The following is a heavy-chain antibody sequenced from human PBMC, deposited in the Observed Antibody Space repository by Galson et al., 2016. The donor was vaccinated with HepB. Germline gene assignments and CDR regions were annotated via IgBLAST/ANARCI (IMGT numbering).Heavy chain of an antibody. CDR2: IRGDGIVS. D-gene: IGHD3-10*01. V-gene: IGHV3-7*03. J-gene: IGHJ4*02. CDR3: TREMTGSYFD. Sequence: SLRLSCAASGSTFNAHWMNWVCQAPGKGMEWVANIRGDGIVSYYAESVRGRFTISRDNAKNSLYLHMDGLRVDETADNYCTREMTGSYFDWGQGTLVTVSA. CDR1: GSTFNAHW.